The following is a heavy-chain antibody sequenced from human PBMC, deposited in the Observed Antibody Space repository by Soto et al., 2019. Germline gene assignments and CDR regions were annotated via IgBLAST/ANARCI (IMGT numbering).Heavy chain of an antibody. CDR1: GFTFSSYA. CDR3: ARGRPAQGADYGDYYPYYYYYYMDV. J-gene: IGHJ6*03. D-gene: IGHD4-17*01. Sequence: PGGSLRLSCAASGFTFSSYAMSWVRQAPGKGLEWVSAISGSGGSTYYADSVKGRFTTSRDNSKNTLYLQMNSLRAEDTAAYYCARGRPAQGADYGDYYPYYYYYYMDVWGKGTTVTVSS. V-gene: IGHV3-23*01. CDR2: ISGSGGST.